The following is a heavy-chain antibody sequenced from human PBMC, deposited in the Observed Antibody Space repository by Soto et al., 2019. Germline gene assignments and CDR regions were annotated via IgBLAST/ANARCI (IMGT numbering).Heavy chain of an antibody. Sequence: EVQLLESGGGLVQPGGSLRLSCTASGFTFSSYAMTWVRQAPGQGLEWVSAVGGTGVSTYYADSVKGRFTISKDNSKNTLYLQMNSLRAEDTALYYCAKVWFGELSFFDYWGQGTLVTVSS. D-gene: IGHD3-10*01. CDR3: AKVWFGELSFFDY. J-gene: IGHJ4*02. CDR1: GFTFSSYA. CDR2: VGGTGVST. V-gene: IGHV3-23*01.